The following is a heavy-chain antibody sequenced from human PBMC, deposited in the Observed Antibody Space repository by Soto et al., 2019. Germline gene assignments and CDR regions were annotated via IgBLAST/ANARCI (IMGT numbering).Heavy chain of an antibody. D-gene: IGHD5-18*01. Sequence: QVQLVQSGAEVKKPGASVKVSCKASGYTFTSYYMDWVRQAPGQGLEWMGIINPSGGSTTYAQKFRXRXXMTRDTSTSTAYMELSSLRSADTAVYYCARVGGYSYGGVDYWGQGTLVTVSS. CDR2: INPSGGST. CDR3: ARVGGYSYGGVDY. V-gene: IGHV1-46*01. J-gene: IGHJ4*02. CDR1: GYTFTSYY.